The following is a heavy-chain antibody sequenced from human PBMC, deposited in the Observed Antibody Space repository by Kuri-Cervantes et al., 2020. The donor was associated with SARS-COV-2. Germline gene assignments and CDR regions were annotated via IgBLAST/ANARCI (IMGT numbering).Heavy chain of an antibody. J-gene: IGHJ6*03. CDR2: IFRSGIT. CDR1: SGSISSGDYY. CDR3: AGIDYHTSGYYYYYYYMDV. V-gene: IGHV4-39*01. Sequence: GSLRLSCTVSSGSISSGDYYWGWIRQPPGKGLEWIGSIFRSGITYYNPSLKSRVTMSVDTTKNQFSLKLSSVTAADTAVYYCAGIDYHTSGYYYYYYYMDVWGKGTTVTVSS. D-gene: IGHD3-22*01.